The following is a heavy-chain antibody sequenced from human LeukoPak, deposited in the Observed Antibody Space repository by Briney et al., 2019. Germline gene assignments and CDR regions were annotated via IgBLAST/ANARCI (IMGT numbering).Heavy chain of an antibody. Sequence: SVKVSCKASGYTFTSYAISWVRQAPGQGLEWMGRIIPILGIANYAQKFQGRVTITADKSTSTAYMELSSLRSEDTAVYYCARDNIVVVVAATHLMDSWFDPWGQGTLVTVSS. CDR1: GYTFTSYA. CDR3: ARDNIVVVVAATHLMDSWFDP. V-gene: IGHV1-69*04. D-gene: IGHD2-15*01. CDR2: IIPILGIA. J-gene: IGHJ5*02.